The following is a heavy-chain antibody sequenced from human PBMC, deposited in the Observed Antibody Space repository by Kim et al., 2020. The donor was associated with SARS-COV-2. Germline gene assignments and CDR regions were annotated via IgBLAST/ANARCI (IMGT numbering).Heavy chain of an antibody. CDR2: ISNTGRVT. D-gene: IGHD3-10*01. CDR1: GLTFGNYA. CDR3: AKGREFHYYGLGSAFD. V-gene: IGHV3-23*01. Sequence: GGSLRLSCTASGLTFGNYAMIWVRQAPGKGLEWVSIISNTGRVTDYPDSVKGRFIISRDNSKNTLYLQMNNLRAEDTAMYYCAKGREFHYYGLGSAFD. J-gene: IGHJ4*01.